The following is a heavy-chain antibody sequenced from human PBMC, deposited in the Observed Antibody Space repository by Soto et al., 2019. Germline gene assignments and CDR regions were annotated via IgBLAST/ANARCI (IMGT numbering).Heavy chain of an antibody. CDR2: IIPIFGTA. V-gene: IGHV1-69*06. J-gene: IGHJ6*02. CDR1: GGTFSSYA. D-gene: IGHD4-17*01. CDR3: ARDLYYGDYPRGYYGMDV. Sequence: QVQLVQSGAEVKKPGSSVKVSCKASGGTFSSYAISWVRQAPGQGLEWMGGIIPIFGTANYAQKFQGRVTITADKSTSTAYMELSSLRSEDTAVYYCARDLYYGDYPRGYYGMDVWGQGTTVTVSS.